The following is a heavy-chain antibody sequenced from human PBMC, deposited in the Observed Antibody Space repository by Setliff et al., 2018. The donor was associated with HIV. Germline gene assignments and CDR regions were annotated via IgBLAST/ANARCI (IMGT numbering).Heavy chain of an antibody. D-gene: IGHD1-26*01. J-gene: IGHJ3*01. CDR3: ARWESAQKAFNP. Sequence: PSETLSLTCTVSGASITSHYWNWIRQSPGKGLEWIGFGHHSGHTRQNPSLASRVTISVDMSKNQFSLKLNSLSAADTAVYYCARWESAQKAFNPWGHGTMVTV. CDR1: GASITSHY. V-gene: IGHV4-4*09. CDR2: GHHSGHT.